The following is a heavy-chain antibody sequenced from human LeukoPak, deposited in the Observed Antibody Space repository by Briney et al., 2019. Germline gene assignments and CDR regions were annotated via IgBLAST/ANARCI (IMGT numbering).Heavy chain of an antibody. CDR1: GFTFSSYG. V-gene: IGHV3-33*01. CDR3: ARDTAMANFDY. J-gene: IGHJ4*02. Sequence: GGSPRLSCAASGFTFSSYGMHWVRQAPGKGLEWVAVIWYDGSNKYYADSVKGRFTISRDNSKNTLYLQMNSLRAEDTAVYYCARDTAMANFDYWGQGTLVTVSS. CDR2: IWYDGSNK. D-gene: IGHD5-18*01.